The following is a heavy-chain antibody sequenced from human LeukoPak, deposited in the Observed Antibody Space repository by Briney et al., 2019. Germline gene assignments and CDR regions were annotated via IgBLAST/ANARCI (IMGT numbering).Heavy chain of an antibody. CDR2: IMPLFGTA. Sequence: APVKVSCKTSGGTFNNSAISWVRQAPGQGLEWLGGIMPLFGTAGYAQKFQGRVTITKDESTRTVYLELTSLTSDDTAVYYCARDVHGDYGSGWFDPWGQGTLVSVSS. D-gene: IGHD4-17*01. V-gene: IGHV1-69*05. CDR1: GGTFNNSA. J-gene: IGHJ5*02. CDR3: ARDVHGDYGSGWFDP.